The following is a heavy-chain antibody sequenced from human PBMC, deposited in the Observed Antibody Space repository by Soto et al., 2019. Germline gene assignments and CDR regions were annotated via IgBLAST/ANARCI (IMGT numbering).Heavy chain of an antibody. J-gene: IGHJ6*02. D-gene: IGHD2-15*01. CDR3: AHVLVVVANYGMDV. Sequence: QITLKESGPTLVKPTQTLTLTCTFSGFSLSTSGVGVGWIRQPPGKALEWLALIYWDDDKRYSPSLTSRLTITKDTSKNQVALTMTNMDPVDTATYYCAHVLVVVANYGMDVWGQGTTDTVSS. CDR1: GFSLSTSGVG. V-gene: IGHV2-5*02. CDR2: IYWDDDK.